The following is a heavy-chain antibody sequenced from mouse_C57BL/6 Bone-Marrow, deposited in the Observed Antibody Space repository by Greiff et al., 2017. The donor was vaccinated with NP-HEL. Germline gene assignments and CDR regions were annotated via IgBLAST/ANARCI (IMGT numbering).Heavy chain of an antibody. CDR1: GYTFTSSW. D-gene: IGHD2-3*01. CDR3: ARWLLLPGYFDY. Sequence: QVQLQQPGAELVMPGASVKLSCKASGYTFTSSWMHWVKQRPGQGLEWIGEIDPSDSYTNYNQKFKGKSTLTVDKSSSTAYMQLSSLTSEDSAVYYCARWLLLPGYFDYWGQGTTLTVSS. CDR2: IDPSDSYT. J-gene: IGHJ2*01. V-gene: IGHV1-69*01.